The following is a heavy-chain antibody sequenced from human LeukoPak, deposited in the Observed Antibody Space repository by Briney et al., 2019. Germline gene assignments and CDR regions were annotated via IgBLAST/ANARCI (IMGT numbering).Heavy chain of an antibody. D-gene: IGHD4-11*01. V-gene: IGHV3-53*01. Sequence: PGGSLRLSCAASEIIVSSSHMIWVRQAPGKGLEWVSVIYSGGDRYYADSVKGRFTISRDNFKNTVYLQMNILRVEDTAVYYCARDVEGDWYSKFDYWGQGTLVTVSS. CDR2: IYSGGDR. J-gene: IGHJ4*02. CDR1: EIIVSSSH. CDR3: ARDVEGDWYSKFDY.